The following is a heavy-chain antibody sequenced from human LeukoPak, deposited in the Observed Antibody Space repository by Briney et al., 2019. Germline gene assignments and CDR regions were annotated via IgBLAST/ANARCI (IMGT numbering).Heavy chain of an antibody. D-gene: IGHD2-2*01. CDR3: AKSDIIVVSDAKGNWFDP. CDR1: GFTFNRRG. CDR2: IRYDGGET. J-gene: IGHJ5*02. Sequence: GGSLRLSCAASGFTFNRRGMHWVRQAPGKGLEWVAFIRYDGGETFYADFVKGRFTISRDNSKNTLYLQMNNLRTEDMAVYYCAKSDIIVVSDAKGNWFDPWGQGSLVTVSS. V-gene: IGHV3-30*02.